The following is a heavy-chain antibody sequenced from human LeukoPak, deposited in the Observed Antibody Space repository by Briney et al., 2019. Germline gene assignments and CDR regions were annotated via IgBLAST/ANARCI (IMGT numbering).Heavy chain of an antibody. CDR3: ARVGVDDSGNIIKYFFDY. J-gene: IGHJ4*02. Sequence: SETLSLTCTVSGYSISSGYYWGWIRQPPGKGLEWIGSIYHSGNTYYNPSLKSRVTISVDTSKNQFSLKLSSVTAADTAVYYCARVGVDDSGNIIKYFFDYWGQGTLVTVSS. D-gene: IGHD4-23*01. V-gene: IGHV4-38-2*02. CDR1: GYSISSGYY. CDR2: IYHSGNT.